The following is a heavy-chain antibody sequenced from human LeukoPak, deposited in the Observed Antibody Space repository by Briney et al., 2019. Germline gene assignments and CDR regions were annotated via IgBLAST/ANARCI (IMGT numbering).Heavy chain of an antibody. CDR2: ISSSSSCI. D-gene: IGHD3-22*01. CDR1: GFTFSSYS. V-gene: IGHV3-21*01. Sequence: RGSLRLSCAASGFTFSSYSMNWVRQAPGKELEWVSSISSSSSCIYYADSVKGRFTISRDNAKNSLYLQMNSLRAEDTAVYYCARVDVSGYYYPPDYWGQGTLVTVSS. J-gene: IGHJ4*02. CDR3: ARVDVSGYYYPPDY.